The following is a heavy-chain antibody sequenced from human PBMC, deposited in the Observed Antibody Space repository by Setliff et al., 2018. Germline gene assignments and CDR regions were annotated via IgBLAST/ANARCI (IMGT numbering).Heavy chain of an antibody. CDR3: ARGFDVCGGGACYTDGPYYFDY. J-gene: IGHJ4*02. CDR1: GGSISSYY. CDR2: TYTSGST. D-gene: IGHD2-21*02. V-gene: IGHV4-4*08. Sequence: NPSETLSLTCTVSGGSISSYYWSWIRQPPGKGLEWIGYTYTSGSTNYNPSLKSRVTISVDTSKNQFSLKVTSVTAADTAVYYCARGFDVCGGGACYTDGPYYFDYWGLGTLVTVPQ.